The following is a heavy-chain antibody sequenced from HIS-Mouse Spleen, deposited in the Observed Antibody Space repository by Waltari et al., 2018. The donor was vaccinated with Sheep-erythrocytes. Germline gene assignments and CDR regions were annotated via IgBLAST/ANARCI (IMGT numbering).Heavy chain of an antibody. CDR3: ARRLTYSSSADGAKFDY. J-gene: IGHJ4*02. Sequence: QLQLQESGPGLVKPSATLSLTCTVSGGSISSSSYYWVWLRPPPGKGLEGIGSIYYSGSTYYNPSLKSRVTISVDTSKNQFSLKLSSVTAADTAVYYCARRLTYSSSADGAKFDYWGQGTLVTVSS. D-gene: IGHD6-13*01. CDR2: IYYSGST. CDR1: GGSISSSSYY. V-gene: IGHV4-39*01.